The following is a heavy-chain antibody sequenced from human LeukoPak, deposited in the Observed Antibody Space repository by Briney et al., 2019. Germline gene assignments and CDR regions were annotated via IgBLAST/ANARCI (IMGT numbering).Heavy chain of an antibody. CDR1: GDSITSYY. Sequence: PSETLSLTCTVSGDSITSYYWSWIRQPPGKGLEWIGYLYHRGTPRYNPSLKSRVTMSADTSRNQFFLNLNSTTAADTAVYYCAKPRGLKPQLVYFDYWGQGLLATVSS. CDR3: AKPRGLKPQLVYFDY. J-gene: IGHJ4*02. CDR2: LYHRGTP. D-gene: IGHD6-13*01. V-gene: IGHV4-59*08.